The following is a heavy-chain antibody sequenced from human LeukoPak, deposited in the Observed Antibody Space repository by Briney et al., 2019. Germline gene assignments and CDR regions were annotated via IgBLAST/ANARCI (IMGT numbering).Heavy chain of an antibody. Sequence: SETLSLTCTVSGGSISSYYWSWIRQPAGKGLEWIGRIYTSGSTNYNPSLKSRVTMSVDTSKNQFSLKLSSVTAADTAVYYCARGGGRWLQLSLDYWGQGTLVTVSS. V-gene: IGHV4-4*07. D-gene: IGHD5-24*01. CDR3: ARGGGRWLQLSLDY. J-gene: IGHJ4*02. CDR1: GGSISSYY. CDR2: IYTSGST.